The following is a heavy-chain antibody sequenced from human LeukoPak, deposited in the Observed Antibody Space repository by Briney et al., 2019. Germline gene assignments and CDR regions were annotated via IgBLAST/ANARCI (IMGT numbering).Heavy chain of an antibody. V-gene: IGHV3-33*01. Sequence: PGGSLRLSCAASGFTFSSYGMHWVRQAPGTGLEWVAVIWYDGSNKYYADSVKGRFTISRDNSKNTLFLQMNSLRAEDTAVYYCARDPDDYGDYSYFDYWGQGTLVTVSS. J-gene: IGHJ4*02. CDR1: GFTFSSYG. CDR3: ARDPDDYGDYSYFDY. D-gene: IGHD4-17*01. CDR2: IWYDGSNK.